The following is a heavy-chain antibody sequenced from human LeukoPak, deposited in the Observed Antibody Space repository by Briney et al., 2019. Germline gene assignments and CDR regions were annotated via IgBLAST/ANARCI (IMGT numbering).Heavy chain of an antibody. J-gene: IGHJ5*02. D-gene: IGHD3-10*02. Sequence: PGGSLRLSCAASGFTFSNYVMSWVRQAPGKGLESVSCINTSGGSACYADSVKGRFTISRDNSKNTLYLQMNSLRVEDTAVYYCAALVRGPRSFDPWGQGTLLTASS. CDR2: INTSGGSA. V-gene: IGHV3-23*01. CDR3: AALVRGPRSFDP. CDR1: GFTFSNYV.